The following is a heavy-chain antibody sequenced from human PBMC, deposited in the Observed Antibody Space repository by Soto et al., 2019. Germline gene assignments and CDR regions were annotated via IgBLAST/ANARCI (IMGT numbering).Heavy chain of an antibody. J-gene: IGHJ6*02. CDR2: INPNSGGT. D-gene: IGHD5-12*01. Sequence: SVKVSCKASGYTFTGYYMHWVRQAPGQGLEWMGWINPNSGGTNYAQKFQGWVTMTRDTSISTAYMELSRLRSDDTAVYYCARSDIVATTDYYYYGMDVWGQGTTVTVSS. V-gene: IGHV1-2*04. CDR3: ARSDIVATTDYYYYGMDV. CDR1: GYTFTGYY.